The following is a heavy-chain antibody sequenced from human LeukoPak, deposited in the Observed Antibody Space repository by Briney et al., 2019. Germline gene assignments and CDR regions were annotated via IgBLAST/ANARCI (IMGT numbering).Heavy chain of an antibody. D-gene: IGHD6-19*01. CDR2: VLYDGSNK. Sequence: SGGSLRLSCAASGSTFSSYGMHWLCQTPGKGLEWVAFVLYDGSNKYYADSVKGRFTISRDNSKNTLYLQMSRLRAADTAVYHCAKLIYPNGWGDFDYWGQGTLVTVSS. V-gene: IGHV3-30*02. CDR3: AKLIYPNGWGDFDY. J-gene: IGHJ4*02. CDR1: GSTFSSYG.